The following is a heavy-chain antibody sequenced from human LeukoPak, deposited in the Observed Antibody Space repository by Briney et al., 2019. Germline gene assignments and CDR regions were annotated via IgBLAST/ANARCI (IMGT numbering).Heavy chain of an antibody. CDR1: GVSIRGDTYY. J-gene: IGHJ5*02. Sequence: SETLSLTCTVSGVSIRGDTYYWGWIRQPPGKVLEWIVNYHIGNTYYNPSLKSRVTTSEDTSKNQVSLRVNSVTAADTAVYYCARDPAARRGSRVPNWFDPCGQGTLVTVSS. V-gene: IGHV4-39*02. CDR2: YHIGNT. D-gene: IGHD6-25*01. CDR3: ARDPAARRGSRVPNWFDP.